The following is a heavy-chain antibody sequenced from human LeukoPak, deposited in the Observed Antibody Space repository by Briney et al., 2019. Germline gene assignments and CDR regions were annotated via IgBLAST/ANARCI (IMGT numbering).Heavy chain of an antibody. CDR3: VRGHGGY. V-gene: IGHV4-61*01. CDR1: GGSFSSSIYH. J-gene: IGHJ4*02. Sequence: SETLSLTCTVSGGSFSSSIYHWFWIRQPPGKGLEWIVVTYNGGSTYYNASLKSRVTISVDMTKNQFSLKVMSVTAADTAVYYCVRGHGGYWGQGTLVTVSS. CDR2: TYNGGST.